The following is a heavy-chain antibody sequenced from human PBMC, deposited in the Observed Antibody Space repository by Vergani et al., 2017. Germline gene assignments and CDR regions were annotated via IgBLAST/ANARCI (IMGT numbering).Heavy chain of an antibody. CDR3: ATLPYDFWSGYYSPNVDY. J-gene: IGHJ4*02. CDR2: ISSSSSTI. CDR1: GFTFSSYS. Sequence: EVQLVESGGGLVQPGGSLRLSCAASGFTFSSYSMNWVRQAPGKGLEWVSYISSSSSTIYYADSLKGRFTISSDNAKNSLYLQMNSLRAEGTAVYYCATLPYDFWSGYYSPNVDYWGQGTLVTVSS. V-gene: IGHV3-48*04. D-gene: IGHD3-3*01.